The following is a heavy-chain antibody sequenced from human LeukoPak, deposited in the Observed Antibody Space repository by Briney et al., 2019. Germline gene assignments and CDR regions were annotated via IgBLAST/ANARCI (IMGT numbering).Heavy chain of an antibody. CDR2: ISGYNGNT. D-gene: IGHD3-10*01. CDR3: ARSTFSGSYYNGGHYFDY. CDR1: GYTFTSYG. V-gene: IGHV1-18*01. J-gene: IGHJ4*02. Sequence: ASVKVSCKASGYTFTSYGISWVRQAPGQGLEWMGWISGYNGNTNYAQNLQGRVTMTTDTSTSTVYMELRSLRSDDTAVYYCARSTFSGSYYNGGHYFDYWGQGTLVTVSS.